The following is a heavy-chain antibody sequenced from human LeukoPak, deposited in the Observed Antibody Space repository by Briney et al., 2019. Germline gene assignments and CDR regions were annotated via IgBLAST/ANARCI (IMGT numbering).Heavy chain of an antibody. CDR2: TYSDGKT. V-gene: IGHV3-66*01. Sequence: GGSLRLSCGASGLIVSSNYMIWVREAPGKGLEGVKITYSDGKTNYAASVKGRFTISRDNSKNTLSLQMNSLRAEETAVYYCACSGPYSNGGVMTDYWGQGTLVTVSS. J-gene: IGHJ4*02. CDR3: ACSGPYSNGGVMTDY. D-gene: IGHD6-19*01. CDR1: GLIVSSNY.